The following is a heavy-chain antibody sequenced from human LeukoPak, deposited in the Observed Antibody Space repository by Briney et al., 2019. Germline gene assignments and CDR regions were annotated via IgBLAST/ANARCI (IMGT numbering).Heavy chain of an antibody. V-gene: IGHV1-2*02. CDR3: AKDRGPQWWGSFDY. CDR1: GYTFTGYY. Sequence: ASVKVSCKASGYTFTGYYIHWVRQAPGQGLEWMGWINPHSGDTNYAQSFQGRVTMTRDTSISTVYMDLSRPRSDDTAVYYCAKDRGPQWWGSFDYWGQGTLVTVSS. J-gene: IGHJ4*02. D-gene: IGHD3-16*01. CDR2: INPHSGDT.